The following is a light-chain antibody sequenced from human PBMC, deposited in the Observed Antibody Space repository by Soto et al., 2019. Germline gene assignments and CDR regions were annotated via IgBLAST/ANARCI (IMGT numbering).Light chain of an antibody. Sequence: EIVLAQSPGTLSLSPGESATLSCRASQSVSSSFLAWYQQKAGQAPRLLIYGASRRATGIPDRFSGSGSGTDFTLTISRLEPEDFAVYYCHQYGTSPPWTFGQGTRVE. CDR3: HQYGTSPPWT. J-gene: IGKJ1*01. CDR1: QSVSSSF. V-gene: IGKV3-20*01. CDR2: GAS.